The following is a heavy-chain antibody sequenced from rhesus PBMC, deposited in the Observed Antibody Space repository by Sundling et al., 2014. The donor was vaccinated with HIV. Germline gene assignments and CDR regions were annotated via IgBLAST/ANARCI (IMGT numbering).Heavy chain of an antibody. J-gene: IGHJ4*01. CDR1: GFTFSDHY. V-gene: IGHV3-184*01. Sequence: EVQLVESGGGLVQPGGSLRLSCAASGFTFSDHYMYWVRQAPGKGLEWVGFIRSKLYGGTAEYAASVEGRFTISSDDSKTIAYLQMNSLKTEDTAVYYCTRAPRVWNAIDYWGQGVLVTVSS. CDR2: IRSKLYGGTA. D-gene: IGHD1-14*01. CDR3: TRAPRVWNAIDY.